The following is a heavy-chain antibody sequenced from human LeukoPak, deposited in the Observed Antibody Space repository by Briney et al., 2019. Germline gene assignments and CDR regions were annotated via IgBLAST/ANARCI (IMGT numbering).Heavy chain of an antibody. V-gene: IGHV3-30*04. Sequence: GGSLRLSCAASGFTFSSYAMHWVRQAPGKGLEWVAVISYDGSNKYYADSVKGRFTISRDNSKNTLYLQMNSLRAEDTAVYYCARGYSGSYGRFDYWGQGTLATVSS. CDR1: GFTFSSYA. CDR3: ARGYSGSYGRFDY. CDR2: ISYDGSNK. J-gene: IGHJ4*02. D-gene: IGHD1-26*01.